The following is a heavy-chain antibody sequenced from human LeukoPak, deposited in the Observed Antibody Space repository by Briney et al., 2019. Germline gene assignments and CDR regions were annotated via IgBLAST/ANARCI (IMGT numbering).Heavy chain of an antibody. CDR1: GGSISSYY. CDR2: IYGSGST. V-gene: IGHV4-59*12. Sequence: SETLSLTCTVSGGSISSYYWSWIRQPPGKGLEWIGHIYGSGSTNYNPSLKSRVTLSVDTSKNQFSLKLSSVTAADTATYYCSRESGAFCPFGYWGQGTLVIVSS. D-gene: IGHD1-26*01. J-gene: IGHJ4*02. CDR3: SRESGAFCPFGY.